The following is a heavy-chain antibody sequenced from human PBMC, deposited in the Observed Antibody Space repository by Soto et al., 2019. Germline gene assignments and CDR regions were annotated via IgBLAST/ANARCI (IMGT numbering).Heavy chain of an antibody. V-gene: IGHV1-69*01. D-gene: IGHD6-13*01. CDR3: ARDPTDASRIAAAVIFDY. J-gene: IGHJ4*02. Sequence: QVQLVQSGAEVKKPGSSVKVSCKASGGTFSSYAISWVRQAPGQGLEWMGGIIPIFGTANYAQKFQGRVTITADESTSAAYMELSSLRSGDTAVYYCARDPTDASRIAAAVIFDYWGQGTLVTVSS. CDR1: GGTFSSYA. CDR2: IIPIFGTA.